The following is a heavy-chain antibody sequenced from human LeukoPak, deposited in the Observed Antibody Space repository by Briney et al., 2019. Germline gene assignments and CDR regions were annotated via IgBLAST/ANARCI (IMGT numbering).Heavy chain of an antibody. J-gene: IGHJ4*02. D-gene: IGHD2-2*01. CDR1: GYSFSSYW. Sequence: GESLQISSQGSGYSFSSYWIGWVRPMPGKGLEWMGIIYPGDSDTRYSPSFQGQVTISADKSISTAYLQWSSLKASDTAMYYCARPSGYCSSTSCYFGYWGQGTLVTVSS. V-gene: IGHV5-51*01. CDR2: IYPGDSDT. CDR3: ARPSGYCSSTSCYFGY.